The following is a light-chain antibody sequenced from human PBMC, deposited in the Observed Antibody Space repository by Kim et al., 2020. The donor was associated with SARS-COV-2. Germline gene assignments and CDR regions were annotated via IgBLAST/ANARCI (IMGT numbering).Light chain of an antibody. Sequence: EIVMTQSPATLSVSPGERVILSCRASQSVSSNLAWYQQKPGQAPRLLIHGASTRATGTPPRFSGSGSGTEFTLTISSLQSVDFAVYFCQQYNNWRPITFGQGTRLEIK. CDR1: QSVSSN. CDR2: GAS. CDR3: QQYNNWRPIT. J-gene: IGKJ5*01. V-gene: IGKV3-15*01.